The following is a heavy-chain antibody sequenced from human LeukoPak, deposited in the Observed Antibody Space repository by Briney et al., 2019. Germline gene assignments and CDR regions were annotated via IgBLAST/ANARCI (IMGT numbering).Heavy chain of an antibody. Sequence: ASVKVSCKASGGTFSSYAISWVRQAPGQGLEWMGGIIPIFGTANYAQKFQGRVTITADKSTSTAYMELSSLRSEDTAVYYCARVTIAAAGDFDYWGQGTLVTVSS. CDR3: ARVTIAAAGDFDY. CDR2: IIPIFGTA. V-gene: IGHV1-69*06. D-gene: IGHD6-13*01. J-gene: IGHJ4*02. CDR1: GGTFSSYA.